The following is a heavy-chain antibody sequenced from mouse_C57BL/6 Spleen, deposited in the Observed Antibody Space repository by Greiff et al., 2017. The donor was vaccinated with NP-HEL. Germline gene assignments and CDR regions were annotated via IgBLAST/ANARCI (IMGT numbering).Heavy chain of an antibody. D-gene: IGHD1-1*01. CDR2: IHPNSGST. J-gene: IGHJ1*03. V-gene: IGHV1-64*01. CDR3: ARVYYGSSYWYFDV. Sequence: QVQLQQSGAELVKPGASVKLSCKASGYTFTSYWMHWVKPRPGQGLEWIGMIHPNSGSTNYNEKFKSKATLTVDKSSSTAYMQLSSLTSEDSAVYYCARVYYGSSYWYFDVWGTGTTVTVSS. CDR1: GYTFTSYW.